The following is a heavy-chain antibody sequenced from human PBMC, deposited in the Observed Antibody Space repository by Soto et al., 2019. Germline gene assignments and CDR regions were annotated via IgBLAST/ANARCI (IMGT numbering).Heavy chain of an antibody. CDR2: INPSGGST. J-gene: IGHJ5*02. CDR1: GYTFTSYY. CDR3: ARVSSYYGSGSPWFDP. Sequence: ASVKVSCKASGYTFTSYYMHWVRQAPEQGLEWMGIINPSGGSTSYAQKFQGRVTMTRDTSTSTVYMELSSLRSEDTAVYYCARVSSYYGSGSPWFDPWGQGTLVTVSS. V-gene: IGHV1-46*03. D-gene: IGHD3-10*01.